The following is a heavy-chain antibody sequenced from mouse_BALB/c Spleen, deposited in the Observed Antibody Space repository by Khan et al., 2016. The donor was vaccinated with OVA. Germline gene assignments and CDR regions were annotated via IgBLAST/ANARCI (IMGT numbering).Heavy chain of an antibody. CDR3: ARGTFDY. Sequence: VQLQQSGPELMKPGASVNISCKASGYSFTSYYTHWVKQSHGKSLEWIGYIDPFNGGTDYNQKFKGKATLTVDTSSNTAYMHLSSLTSEDSAVYYCARGTFDYWGQGTLVTVSA. D-gene: IGHD3-3*01. V-gene: IGHV1S135*01. CDR2: IDPFNGGT. J-gene: IGHJ3*01. CDR1: GYSFTSYY.